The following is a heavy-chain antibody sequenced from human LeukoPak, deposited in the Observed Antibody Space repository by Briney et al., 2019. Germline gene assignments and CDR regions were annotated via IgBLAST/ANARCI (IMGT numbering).Heavy chain of an antibody. Sequence: GGSLRLSCTASGFTFSSYTMSWVRQAPGKGLKWVSTITTGGPNTYYADSVKGRFTISRDNSKNTLYLQMNSLRAEDTAVYYCARFNEQQMYFQHWGQGTLVTVSS. V-gene: IGHV3-23*01. CDR2: ITTGGPNT. D-gene: IGHD6-13*01. CDR3: ARFNEQQMYFQH. CDR1: GFTFSSYT. J-gene: IGHJ1*01.